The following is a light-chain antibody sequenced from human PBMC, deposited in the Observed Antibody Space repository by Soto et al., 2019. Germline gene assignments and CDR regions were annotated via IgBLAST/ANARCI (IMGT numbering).Light chain of an antibody. CDR3: HQYSQSPPWT. Sequence: IVLTQSPGTLSLSPGERATLSCRASQSISSSHLAWYQQKPGQAPRLLIYGASSRATGVPDRFSGSGSGTDFTVTISRLEPEDFAVYYCHQYSQSPPWTFGQGTKVDIK. J-gene: IGKJ1*01. CDR2: GAS. CDR1: QSISSSH. V-gene: IGKV3-20*01.